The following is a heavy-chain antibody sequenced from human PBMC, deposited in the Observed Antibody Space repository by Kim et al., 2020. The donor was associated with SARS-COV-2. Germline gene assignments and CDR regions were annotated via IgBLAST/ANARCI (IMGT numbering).Heavy chain of an antibody. Sequence: GGSLRLSCAASGFTFSSYEMNWVRQAPGKGLEWVSYISSSGSTIYYADSVKGRFTISRDNAKNSLYLQMNSLRAEDTAVYYCARDRPFPLGAGAIHFDYWGQGTLVTVSS. V-gene: IGHV3-48*03. D-gene: IGHD1-26*01. CDR3: ARDRPFPLGAGAIHFDY. J-gene: IGHJ4*02. CDR1: GFTFSSYE. CDR2: ISSSGSTI.